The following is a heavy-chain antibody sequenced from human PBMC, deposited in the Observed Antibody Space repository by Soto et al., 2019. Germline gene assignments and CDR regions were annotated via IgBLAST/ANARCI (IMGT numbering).Heavy chain of an antibody. D-gene: IGHD2-2*01. CDR3: ARVCSTSCYAYDY. V-gene: IGHV4-39*07. J-gene: IGHJ4*02. CDR1: GGSIRSGGYY. CDR2: INHSGST. Sequence: SETLSLTCTVSGGSIRSGGYYWSWIRQPPGKGLEWIGEINHSGSTNYNPSLKSRVTISVDTSKNQFSLKLSSVTAADTAVYYCARVCSTSCYAYDYWGQGTLVTVSS.